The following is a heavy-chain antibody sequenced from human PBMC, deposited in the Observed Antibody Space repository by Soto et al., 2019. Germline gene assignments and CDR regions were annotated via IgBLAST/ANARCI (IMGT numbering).Heavy chain of an antibody. CDR1: GFTVSSNY. CDR3: ASLRIPYYYYGMDV. V-gene: IGHV3-53*01. CDR2: IYSGGST. Sequence: EVQLVESGGGLIQPGGSLRLSCAASGFTVSSNYMSWVRQAPGKGLEWVSVIYSGGSTYYADSVKGRFTISRDNSKNTRYLQMNCLGAEDTAVYYCASLRIPYYYYGMDVWGQGTTVTVSS. J-gene: IGHJ6*02. D-gene: IGHD2-21*01.